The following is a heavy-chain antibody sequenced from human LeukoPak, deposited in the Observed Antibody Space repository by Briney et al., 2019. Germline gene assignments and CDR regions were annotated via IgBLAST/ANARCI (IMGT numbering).Heavy chain of an antibody. Sequence: GGSLRLSCAASGFTFRMYWMSWVRQSPGKGLEWVANIKKDGSAKYYVDSVRGRFTISRDNAKNSLYLQMNSLRAEDTAVYYCAKDGQSPFDSWGQGTLVTVSS. CDR1: GFTFRMYW. J-gene: IGHJ5*01. CDR2: IKKDGSAK. D-gene: IGHD3/OR15-3a*01. CDR3: AKDGQSPFDS. V-gene: IGHV3-7*01.